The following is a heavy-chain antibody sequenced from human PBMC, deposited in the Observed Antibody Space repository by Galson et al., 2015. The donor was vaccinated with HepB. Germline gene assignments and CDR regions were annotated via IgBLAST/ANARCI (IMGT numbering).Heavy chain of an antibody. Sequence: SVKVSCKASGDTFKRYSINWVRQAPGQGLEWMGWISGDNGKTYYAQKFQGRLTMTTETSTTTAYIDLRSLGSDDTAIYYCARGGMSSIGGPSFDYWGQGTLVIVSS. J-gene: IGHJ4*02. D-gene: IGHD5-24*01. V-gene: IGHV1-18*01. CDR1: GDTFKRYS. CDR3: ARGGMSSIGGPSFDY. CDR2: ISGDNGKT.